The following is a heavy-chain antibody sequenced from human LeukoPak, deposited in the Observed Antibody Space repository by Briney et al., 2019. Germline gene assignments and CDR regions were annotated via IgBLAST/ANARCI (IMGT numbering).Heavy chain of an antibody. CDR3: ARDIVSDSGSYPYYYYYYMDV. D-gene: IGHD1-26*01. Sequence: SVKVSCKASGGTFSSYAISWVRQAPGQGLEWMGGIIPIFGTANYAQKFQGRVTITADESTSTAYMELGSLRSEDTAVYYCARDIVSDSGSYPYYYYYYMDVWGKGTTVTVSS. J-gene: IGHJ6*03. CDR2: IIPIFGTA. CDR1: GGTFSSYA. V-gene: IGHV1-69*13.